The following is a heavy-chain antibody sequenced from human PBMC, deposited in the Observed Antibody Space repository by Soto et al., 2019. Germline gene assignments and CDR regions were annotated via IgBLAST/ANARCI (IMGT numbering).Heavy chain of an antibody. J-gene: IGHJ5*02. D-gene: IGHD6-19*01. Sequence: VKVSCKASGYTFTSYYMHWVRQAPGQGLEWMGIINPSGGSTSYAQKFQGRVTMTRDTSTSTVYMELSSLRSEDTAVYYCARERRIAVAGRRDWFDPWGQGTLVTVSS. CDR2: INPSGGST. CDR3: ARERRIAVAGRRDWFDP. V-gene: IGHV1-46*01. CDR1: GYTFTSYY.